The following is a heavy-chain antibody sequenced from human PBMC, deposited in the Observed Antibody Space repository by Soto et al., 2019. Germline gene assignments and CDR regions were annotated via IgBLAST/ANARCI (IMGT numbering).Heavy chain of an antibody. D-gene: IGHD3-22*01. Sequence: QLQLQESGPGLVKPSETLSLTCTVSGGSISSSSYYWGWIRQPPGKGLEWIGSIYYSGSTYYNPSLKSRVTISVDTSKNQFSLKLSSVTAADTAVYYCARLEVVVTPGRFDPWGQGTLVTVSS. CDR1: GGSISSSSYY. CDR3: ARLEVVVTPGRFDP. CDR2: IYYSGST. V-gene: IGHV4-39*01. J-gene: IGHJ5*02.